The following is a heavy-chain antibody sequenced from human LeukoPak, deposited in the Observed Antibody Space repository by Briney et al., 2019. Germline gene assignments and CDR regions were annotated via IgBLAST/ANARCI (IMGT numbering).Heavy chain of an antibody. V-gene: IGHV4-59*12. CDR1: GGSISNYY. CDR2: IYYSGNT. CDR3: ARVELAGTRWFDP. D-gene: IGHD6-19*01. J-gene: IGHJ5*02. Sequence: SETLSLTCTVSGGSISNYYWSWIRQPPGKGLEWIGYIYYSGNTNYNPSLKSRVTISVDTPKNQFSLKLSSVTAADTAVYYCARVELAGTRWFDPWGQGTLVTVSS.